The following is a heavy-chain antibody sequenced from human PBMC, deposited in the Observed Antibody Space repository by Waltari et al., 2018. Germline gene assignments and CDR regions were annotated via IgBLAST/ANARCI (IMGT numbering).Heavy chain of an antibody. CDR2: IKQDGSEN. CDR1: GFTFSSYW. Sequence: EVQLVESGGGLVQPGGSLRLSCAASGFTFSSYWMSWVRQAPGKGLEWVANIKQDGSENYDVDYGKGRFTFSRDNAKNSLYLQMNSLRAEDTAVYYCARPYASGWYINFDYWGQGTLVTVSS. CDR3: ARPYASGWYINFDY. D-gene: IGHD6-19*01. V-gene: IGHV3-7*01. J-gene: IGHJ4*02.